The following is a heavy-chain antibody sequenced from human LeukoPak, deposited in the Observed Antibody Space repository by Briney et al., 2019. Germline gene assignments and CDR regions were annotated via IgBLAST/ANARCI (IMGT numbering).Heavy chain of an antibody. D-gene: IGHD3-22*01. Sequence: GGSLRLSCAASGFTFSSYAMSWVRQAPGKGLGWVSAISGSGGSTYYADSVKGRFTISRDNSKNTLYLQMNSLRAEDTAVYYCAKEEYYYDSSGYSLLWGQGTLVTVSS. V-gene: IGHV3-23*01. CDR3: AKEEYYYDSSGYSLL. J-gene: IGHJ4*02. CDR2: ISGSGGST. CDR1: GFTFSSYA.